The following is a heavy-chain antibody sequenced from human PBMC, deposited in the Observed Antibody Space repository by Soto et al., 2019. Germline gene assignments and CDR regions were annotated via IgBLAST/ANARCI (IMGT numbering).Heavy chain of an antibody. CDR3: ARDPRKTEVRGWYGSHWFDP. J-gene: IGHJ5*02. D-gene: IGHD6-19*01. Sequence: SETLSLTCAVSGGSISSSNWWSWVSQPPGKGLEWVGEIYHSGSTNYNPSLKSRGTISVDKSKNQFSLKLSSLTAADTAVYYCARDPRKTEVRGWYGSHWFDPWGQGTLVTVSS. CDR1: GGSISSSNW. V-gene: IGHV4-4*02. CDR2: IYHSGST.